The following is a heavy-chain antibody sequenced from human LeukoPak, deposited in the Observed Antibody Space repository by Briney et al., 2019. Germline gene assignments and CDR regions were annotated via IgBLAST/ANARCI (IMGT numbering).Heavy chain of an antibody. J-gene: IGHJ4*02. D-gene: IGHD3-22*01. V-gene: IGHV2-5*02. Sequence: SGPTLVNPTQTLTLTCTFSGFSLSTSGVGVGWIRQPPGKALEWLALIYWDDDKRYSPSLKSRLTITKDTSKNQVVLTMTNMDPVDTATSYCAHRSYYYDSSGHHFDYWGQGTLVTVSS. CDR1: GFSLSTSGVG. CDR3: AHRSYYYDSSGHHFDY. CDR2: IYWDDDK.